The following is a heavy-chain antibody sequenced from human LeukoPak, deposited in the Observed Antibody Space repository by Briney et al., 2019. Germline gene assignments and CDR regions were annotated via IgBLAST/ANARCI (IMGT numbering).Heavy chain of an antibody. D-gene: IGHD2-15*01. CDR1: SGSISDYY. J-gene: IGHJ4*02. V-gene: IGHV4-59*08. Sequence: SDTLSLTCTVSSGSISDYYWSWIRQPPGKGLEGIGYISDTGRTNYNPSLKSRVTISVDTSKNQFSLTLSSVTAADTAVYYCARHFGRSSYFDYWGPGTLVTVSS. CDR3: ARHFGRSSYFDY. CDR2: ISDTGRT.